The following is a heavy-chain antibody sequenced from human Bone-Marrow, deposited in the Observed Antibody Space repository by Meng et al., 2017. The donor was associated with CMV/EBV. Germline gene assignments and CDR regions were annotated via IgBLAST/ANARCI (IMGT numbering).Heavy chain of an antibody. CDR1: GFTFSSYW. CDR3: ARDPHSGSYFDY. D-gene: IGHD1-26*01. J-gene: IGHJ4*02. CDR2: ISYDGSNK. Sequence: GESLKISCAASGFTFSSYWMHWVRQAPGKGLEWVAVISYDGSNKYYADSVKGRFTISRDNSKNTLYLQMNSLRAEDTAVYYCARDPHSGSYFDYWGQGTLVTVSS. V-gene: IGHV3-30-3*01.